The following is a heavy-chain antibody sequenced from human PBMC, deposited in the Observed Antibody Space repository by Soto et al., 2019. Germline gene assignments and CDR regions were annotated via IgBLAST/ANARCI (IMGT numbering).Heavy chain of an antibody. CDR2: ISYDGSNK. J-gene: IGHJ4*02. CDR3: ARDAYCSSTSCYYFDY. CDR1: GFTFSSYY. D-gene: IGHD2-2*01. V-gene: IGHV3-30-3*01. Sequence: RVSLGLSFAASGFTFSSYYMHWVRQAPGKGLEWVAVISYDGSNKYYADSVKGRFTISRDNSKNTLYLQMNSLRAEDTAVYYCARDAYCSSTSCYYFDYWGQGTLVTVSS.